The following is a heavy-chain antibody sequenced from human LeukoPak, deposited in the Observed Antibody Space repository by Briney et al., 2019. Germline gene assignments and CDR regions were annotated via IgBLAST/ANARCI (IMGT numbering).Heavy chain of an antibody. CDR2: ISGSGGST. D-gene: IGHD3-3*01. CDR3: AKDILRFLEWLSDY. V-gene: IGHV3-23*01. Sequence: GGSLRLSCAASGFTFSSYAMSWVPQAPGKGLEWVSAISGSGGSTYYADSVKGRFTISRDNSKNTLYLQMNSLRAEDTAVYYCAKDILRFLEWLSDYWGQGTLVTVSS. J-gene: IGHJ4*02. CDR1: GFTFSSYA.